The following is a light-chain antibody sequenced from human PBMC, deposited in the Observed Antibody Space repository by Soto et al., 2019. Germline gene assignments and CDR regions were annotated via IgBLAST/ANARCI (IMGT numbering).Light chain of an antibody. J-gene: IGKJ2*01. V-gene: IGKV4-1*01. Sequence: DIVMTQSPDSLAVSLGEGATINCKSRQSVLYSSNNKNYLAWYQQKPGQPPKLLIYWASTRESGVPDRFSGSGSGTDFSLTISSLQAEDVAVYYCQQYYTTPVTFGQGTKLEIK. CDR1: QSVLYSSNNKNY. CDR3: QQYYTTPVT. CDR2: WAS.